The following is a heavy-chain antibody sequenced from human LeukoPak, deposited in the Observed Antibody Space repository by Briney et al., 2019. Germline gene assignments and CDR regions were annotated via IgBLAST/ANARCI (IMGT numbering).Heavy chain of an antibody. V-gene: IGHV3-23*01. CDR3: AKGGEYISSSWFDY. J-gene: IGHJ4*02. CDR1: VFTFSSYA. Sequence: GESLRLSCAASVFTFSSYAMSWVRQAPGKGLEWVSGISGSGGSTYYADSVKGWFTISRDNSKNTLYLQMNSLRAEDTAVYYCAKGGEYISSSWFDYWGQGTLVTVSS. CDR2: ISGSGGST. D-gene: IGHD6-6*01.